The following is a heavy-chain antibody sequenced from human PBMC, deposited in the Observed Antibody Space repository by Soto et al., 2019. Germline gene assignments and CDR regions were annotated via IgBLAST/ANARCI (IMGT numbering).Heavy chain of an antibody. CDR2: IKSKTDGGTT. J-gene: IGHJ4*02. CDR1: GFTFTNAW. Sequence: GGSLRLSCAASGFTFTNAWMSWVRQAPGKGLEWVGRIKSKTDGGTTDYAAPVKGRFTVSRDDSKNTLFLQMNSLKTEDTVVYYCTTYTSSSFGSWGQGTLVTVSS. V-gene: IGHV3-15*01. CDR3: TTYTSSSFGS. D-gene: IGHD6-6*01.